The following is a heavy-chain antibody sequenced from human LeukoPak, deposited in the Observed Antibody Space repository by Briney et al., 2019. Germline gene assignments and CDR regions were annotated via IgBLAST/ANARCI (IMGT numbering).Heavy chain of an antibody. CDR1: GGSISGYY. V-gene: IGHV4-4*07. CDR3: AREFRGYFDY. Sequence: SETLSLTCTVSGGSISGYYWSWIRQPAGKGLEWIGRIYTSGSTNYNPSLKSRVTILVDTSKNQFSLKMSSVTAANTAVYYCAREFRGYFDYWGQGTLVTVSS. J-gene: IGHJ4*02. D-gene: IGHD3-10*01. CDR2: IYTSGST.